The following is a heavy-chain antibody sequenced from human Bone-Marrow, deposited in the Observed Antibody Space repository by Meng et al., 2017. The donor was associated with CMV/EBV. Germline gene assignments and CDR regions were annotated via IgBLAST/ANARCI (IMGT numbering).Heavy chain of an antibody. CDR3: AKTLSGSYFYYYGLDV. Sequence: GGSLRLSCAASGFTFSSYGMHWVRQAPGKGLEWVAFIRYDGSNKYYADSVKGRFTISRDNSKNTLYLQMNSLRAEDTAVYYCAKTLSGSYFYYYGLDVWGQGTTVTVYS. V-gene: IGHV3-30*02. CDR2: IRYDGSNK. J-gene: IGHJ6*01. D-gene: IGHD1-26*01. CDR1: GFTFSSYG.